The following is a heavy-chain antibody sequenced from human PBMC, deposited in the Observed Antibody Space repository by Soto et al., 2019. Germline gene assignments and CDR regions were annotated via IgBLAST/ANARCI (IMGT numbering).Heavy chain of an antibody. CDR1: GYSFTSYW. D-gene: IGHD4-17*01. J-gene: IGHJ5*02. V-gene: IGHV5-51*01. CDR3: ARHAEDGDYGVPWFDP. CDR2: IYPGDSDT. Sequence: EVQLVQSGAEVKKPGESLKISCKGSGYSFTSYWIGWVRQMPGKGLEWMGIIYPGDSDTRYSPSFQGQVTISADKSISTAYLQWSSLKASDTAMYYCARHAEDGDYGVPWFDPWGQGTLVTVSS.